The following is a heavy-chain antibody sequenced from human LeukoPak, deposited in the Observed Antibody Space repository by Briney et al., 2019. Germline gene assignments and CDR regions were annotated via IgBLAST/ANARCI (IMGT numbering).Heavy chain of an antibody. CDR1: GFSFSTSGVG. D-gene: IGHD6-19*01. Sequence: SGPTLLKPTRTLTLTCTFSGFSFSTSGVGVGWIRQPPGKALEWLALIYWNEDKRYSPSLKSRLTITKDTSKNQVVLTMTNMDPVDTATYYCAHAKQWLVRWTSGAYYFDYWGQGTLVTVSS. CDR2: IYWNEDK. V-gene: IGHV2-5*01. CDR3: AHAKQWLVRWTSGAYYFDY. J-gene: IGHJ4*02.